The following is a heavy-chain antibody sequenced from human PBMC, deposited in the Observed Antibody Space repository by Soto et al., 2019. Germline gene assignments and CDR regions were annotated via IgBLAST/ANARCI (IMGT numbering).Heavy chain of an antibody. Sequence: EVQLLESGGGLVQPGGSLRLSCAASGFTFSSYAMSWIRQAPGKGLEWVSAISGSGGSTYYADSVKGRFTISRDNSKNTLYLQMNSLRAEDTAVYYCAKLGERLNGMDVWGQGTTVTVSS. CDR3: AKLGERLNGMDV. V-gene: IGHV3-23*01. CDR2: ISGSGGST. D-gene: IGHD6-25*01. J-gene: IGHJ6*02. CDR1: GFTFSSYA.